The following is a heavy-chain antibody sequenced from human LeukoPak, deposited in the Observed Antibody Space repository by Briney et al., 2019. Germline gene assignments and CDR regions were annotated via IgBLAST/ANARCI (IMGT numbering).Heavy chain of an antibody. D-gene: IGHD3-10*02. CDR3: AELGITMIGGV. CDR2: INWNGGNT. V-gene: IGHV3-20*04. Sequence: GGSLRLSCAASGFTFDDYGMNWVRQVPGKGLQWVAGINWNGGNTHYADSVKGRFTISRDNAKNSLYLQMNSLRAEDTAVYYCAELGITMIGGVWGKGTTVTISS. CDR1: GFTFDDYG. J-gene: IGHJ6*04.